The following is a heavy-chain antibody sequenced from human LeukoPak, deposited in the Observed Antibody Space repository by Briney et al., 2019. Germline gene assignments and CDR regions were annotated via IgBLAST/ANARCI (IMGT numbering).Heavy chain of an antibody. V-gene: IGHV5-51*01. CDR2: IYPGDSDT. CDR1: GYSFTSYW. J-gene: IGHJ3*02. CDR3: ARHGYDYGALDAFDI. D-gene: IGHD4-17*01. Sequence: GESLEISCKGSGYSFTSYWIGWVRQMPGKGLEWMGIIYPGDSDTRYSPSFQGQVTISADKSISTAYLQWSSLKASDTAMYYCARHGYDYGALDAFDIWGQGTMVTVSS.